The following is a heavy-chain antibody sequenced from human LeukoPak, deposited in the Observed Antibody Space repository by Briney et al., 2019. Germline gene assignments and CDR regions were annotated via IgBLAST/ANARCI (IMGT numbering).Heavy chain of an antibody. J-gene: IGHJ4*02. CDR1: GGSFSGYY. CDR3: ARGYSGYDYDPHFDY. CDR2: INHSGST. V-gene: IGHV4-34*01. D-gene: IGHD5-12*01. Sequence: SETLSLTCAVYGGSFSGYYWSWIRQPQGKGLEWIGEINHSGSTNYNPSLKSRVTISVDTSKNQFSLKLSSVTAADTAVYYCARGYSGYDYDPHFDYWGQGTLVTVSS.